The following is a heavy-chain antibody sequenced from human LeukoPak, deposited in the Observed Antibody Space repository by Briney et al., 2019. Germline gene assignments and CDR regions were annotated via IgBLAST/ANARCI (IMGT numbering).Heavy chain of an antibody. D-gene: IGHD4-11*01. Sequence: SQTLSLTCTVSGGSISSGGYYWRWIRQQPGKGLEWIGYIYYSGSTYYHPSLKSRFTISVDTSKNPFSLKLSSVTAADTAVYYCAREEGGLDSSYGTMDVWGQGTTVTVSS. CDR2: IYYSGST. V-gene: IGHV4-31*03. CDR3: AREEGGLDSSYGTMDV. J-gene: IGHJ6*02. CDR1: GGSISSGGYY.